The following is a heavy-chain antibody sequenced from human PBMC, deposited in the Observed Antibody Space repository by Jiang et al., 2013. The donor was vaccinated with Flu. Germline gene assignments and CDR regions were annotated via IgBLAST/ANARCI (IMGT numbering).Heavy chain of an antibody. J-gene: IGHJ4*02. Sequence: QLLESGGGLVQPGGSLRLSCAASGLIFSDHYMDWVRQAPGKGLEWVARIADKANSYITQYAASVKGRFTISRDDSKNSLYLQMNSLKTEDTAVYYCARIGYSSGDFDYWGQGTLVTVSS. D-gene: IGHD6-19*01. CDR2: IADKANSYIT. CDR3: ARIGYSSGDFDY. V-gene: IGHV3-72*01. CDR1: GLIFSDHY.